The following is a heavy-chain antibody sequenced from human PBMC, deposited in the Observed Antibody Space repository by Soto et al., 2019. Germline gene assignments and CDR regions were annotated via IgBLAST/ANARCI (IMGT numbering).Heavy chain of an antibody. J-gene: IGHJ6*02. CDR2: INPSGGST. D-gene: IGHD2-15*01. V-gene: IGHV1-46*01. CDR1: SYTFTSYY. CDR3: ARRLGKDRDV. Sequence: SVQVSVKASSYTFTSYYMNWVRQAAGQGLEWMGIINPSGGSTSYAQNFQGRVTMTRDTSTSTVYMELSSLRSEDTAVYYCARRLGKDRDVWGQGTTVTVSS.